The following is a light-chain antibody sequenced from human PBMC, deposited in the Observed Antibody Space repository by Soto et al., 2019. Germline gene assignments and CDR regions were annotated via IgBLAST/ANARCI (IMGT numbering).Light chain of an antibody. CDR3: QQLNSYPWALT. CDR1: QGISSY. J-gene: IGKJ4*01. V-gene: IGKV1-9*01. Sequence: DIQLTQSPSFLSASVGDRVTITCRASQGISSYLAWYQQKPGKAPKLLIYAASTLQSGVPSRLSGSGSGTEFTLTISSLQPEDFATYYCQQLNSYPWALTFGGGTKVEIK. CDR2: AAS.